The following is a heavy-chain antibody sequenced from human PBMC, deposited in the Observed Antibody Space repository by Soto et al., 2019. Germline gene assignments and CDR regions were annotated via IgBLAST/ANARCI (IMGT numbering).Heavy chain of an antibody. CDR1: GFTFSDHY. D-gene: IGHD1-7*01. V-gene: IGHV3-72*01. CDR2: IRNIANSYTT. Sequence: EVQLVESGGDLVQPGGSLRLSCAVSGFTFSDHYMDWVRQAPGKGLEWVGRIRNIANSYTTDYAASVKGRFTISRDDSQTSLYLQLNSLKTEDTAMYYCALRITGTPPADGGSWGQGTLVTVSS. CDR3: ALRITGTPPADGGS. J-gene: IGHJ5*02.